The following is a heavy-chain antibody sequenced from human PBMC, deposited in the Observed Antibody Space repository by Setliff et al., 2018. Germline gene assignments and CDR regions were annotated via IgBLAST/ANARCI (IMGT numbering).Heavy chain of an antibody. V-gene: IGHV4-34*01. CDR1: GGSLSGYF. CDR2: IYSSGST. D-gene: IGHD3-22*01. CDR3: ARGNYDSSGYYLDY. Sequence: ASETLSLTCAVNGGSLSGYFWSWIRQSPGKGLEWIGYIYSSGSTYYNPSLKSRVTISVDTSKNQFSLKLSSVTAADTAIYYCARGNYDSSGYYLDYWGQGTLVTVSS. J-gene: IGHJ4*02.